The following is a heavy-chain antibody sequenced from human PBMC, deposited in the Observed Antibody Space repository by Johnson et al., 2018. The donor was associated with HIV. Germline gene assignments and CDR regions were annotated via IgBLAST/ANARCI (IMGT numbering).Heavy chain of an antibody. V-gene: IGHV3-66*01. CDR3: ARDSHNFWTDAFDI. Sequence: VQLVESGGGLVQPGGSLILSCAASGFTVSSNYMSWVRQAPGKGLEWVSVIYSGGSTYYADSVKGRFTISRDNSKNTLYLQMNSLRAEHTAVYYCARDSHNFWTDAFDIWGQGTMVTVSS. J-gene: IGHJ3*02. CDR1: GFTVSSNY. CDR2: IYSGGST. D-gene: IGHD3/OR15-3a*01.